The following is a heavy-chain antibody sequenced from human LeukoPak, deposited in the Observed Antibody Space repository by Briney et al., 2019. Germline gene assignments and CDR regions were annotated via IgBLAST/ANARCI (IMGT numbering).Heavy chain of an antibody. D-gene: IGHD7-27*01. Sequence: SETLSLTCAVYGGSFSGYYWSWIRQPPGKGLEWIGEINHSGSTNYNPSLKSRVTISVDTSKNQFSLKLSSVTAADTAVYYCARHSWGSLIYGMDVWGQGTTVTVSS. CDR2: INHSGST. V-gene: IGHV4-34*01. CDR3: ARHSWGSLIYGMDV. J-gene: IGHJ6*02. CDR1: GGSFSGYY.